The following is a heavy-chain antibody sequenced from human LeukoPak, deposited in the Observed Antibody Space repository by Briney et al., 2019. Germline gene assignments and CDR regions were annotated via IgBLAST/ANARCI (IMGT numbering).Heavy chain of an antibody. J-gene: IGHJ4*02. V-gene: IGHV4-4*07. CDR1: GGSISSYY. D-gene: IGHD6-13*01. CDR3: ARRGYSSSWILFDY. Sequence: SETLSLTCTVSGGSISSYYWSWIRQPAGKGLEWIGRIYTSGSTNYNPSLKSRVTMSVDKSKNQFSLKLSSVTAAGTAVYYCARRGYSSSWILFDYWGQGTLVTVSS. CDR2: IYTSGST.